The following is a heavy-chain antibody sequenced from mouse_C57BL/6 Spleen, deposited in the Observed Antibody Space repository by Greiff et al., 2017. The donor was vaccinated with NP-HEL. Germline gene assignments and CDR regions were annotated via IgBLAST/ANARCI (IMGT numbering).Heavy chain of an antibody. D-gene: IGHD1-1*01. Sequence: QVQLQQPGAELVKPGASVKMSCKASGYTFTSYWITWVKQRPGQGLEWIGDIYPGSGSTNYNEKFKSKATLTVDTSSITAYMQLSSLTSEASAVYYCARGGTTVWYFDVWGTGTTVTVSS. CDR3: ARGGTTVWYFDV. CDR1: GYTFTSYW. V-gene: IGHV1-55*01. CDR2: IYPGSGST. J-gene: IGHJ1*03.